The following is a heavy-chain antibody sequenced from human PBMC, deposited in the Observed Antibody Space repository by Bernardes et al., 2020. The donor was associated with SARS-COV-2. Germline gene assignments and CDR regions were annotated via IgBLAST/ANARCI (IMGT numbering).Heavy chain of an antibody. CDR2: VFDSGTT. CDR1: GGSITSNIYY. V-gene: IGHV4-39*01. Sequence: SETLSLTCTVCGGSITSNIYYGGWGRQPPGKALEWIGTVFDSGTTSYNPSLKSRVTMSVDTSKLHFSLRLTSVTAADTAVYYCARHRRGISVDWGQGTMVTVSS. D-gene: IGHD5-12*01. J-gene: IGHJ3*01. CDR3: ARHRRGISVD.